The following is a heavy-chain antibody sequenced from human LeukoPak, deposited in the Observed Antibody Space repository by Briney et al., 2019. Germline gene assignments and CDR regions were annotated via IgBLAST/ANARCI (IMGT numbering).Heavy chain of an antibody. Sequence: SETLSLTCAVSGASVNDYFWSWIRQPPGKGLEWIGNVHHTFSSNFNPSLKSRVTISMDTSKSQVSLRLSSVTAADTAVYYCAYYSVLGRTFDYWGQGTLVTVSS. CDR3: AYYSVLGRTFDY. V-gene: IGHV4-59*02. D-gene: IGHD4-11*01. CDR1: GASVNDYF. CDR2: VHHTFSS. J-gene: IGHJ4*02.